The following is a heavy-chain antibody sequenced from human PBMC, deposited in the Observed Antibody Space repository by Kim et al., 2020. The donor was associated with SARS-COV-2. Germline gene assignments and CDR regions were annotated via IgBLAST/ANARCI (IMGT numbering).Heavy chain of an antibody. V-gene: IGHV3-30*04. CDR1: GFTFSSYA. J-gene: IGHJ6*02. Sequence: GGSLRLSCAASGFTFSSYAMHWVRQAPGKGLEWVAVISYDGSNKYYADSVKGRFTISRDNSKNTLYLQMNSLRAEDTAVYYCARDLPPLDYGDFYYYYGMDVWGQGTTVTVSS. CDR3: ARDLPPLDYGDFYYYYGMDV. D-gene: IGHD4-17*01. CDR2: ISYDGSNK.